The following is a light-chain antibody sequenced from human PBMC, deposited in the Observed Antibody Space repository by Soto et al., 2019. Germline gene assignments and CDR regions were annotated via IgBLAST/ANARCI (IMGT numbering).Light chain of an antibody. CDR2: GAS. CDR3: QQNRT. J-gene: IGKJ2*01. Sequence: EIVLTQSPVTLSLSPGERATLSCRASQSISSNYLAWYQQKPGQAPRLLIYGASSRATGIPDRFSGSGSGTDFTLTISRLEPEDFAVYYCQQNRTFGQGTKLEIK. V-gene: IGKV3-20*01. CDR1: QSISSNY.